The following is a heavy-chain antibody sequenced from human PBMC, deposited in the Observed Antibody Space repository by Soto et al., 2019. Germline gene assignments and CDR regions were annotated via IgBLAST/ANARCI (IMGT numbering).Heavy chain of an antibody. CDR1: GFTFSNYW. V-gene: IGHV3-7*04. Sequence: GGSLRLSCAASGFTFSNYWMNWVRQAPGKGLEWVANIKQDGSDKHYVDSVKSRLTISRDNAKNSLSLQMNSLRADDTAVYYCARDFDYWGQGT. CDR2: IKQDGSDK. J-gene: IGHJ4*02. CDR3: ARDFDY.